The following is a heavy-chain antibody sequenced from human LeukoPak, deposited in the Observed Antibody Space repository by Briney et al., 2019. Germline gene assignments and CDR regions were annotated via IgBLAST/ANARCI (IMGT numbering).Heavy chain of an antibody. Sequence: GASVKVSCKASGYTFTSYYMRWVRQAPGQGLEWMGIINPSGGSTSYAQKFQGRVTMTRDTSTSTVYMELSSLRSEDTAVYYCARDRSTTYYYDSSGYLDYWGQGSLVTVSS. V-gene: IGHV1-46*01. CDR3: ARDRSTTYYYDSSGYLDY. CDR2: INPSGGST. J-gene: IGHJ4*02. CDR1: GYTFTSYY. D-gene: IGHD3-22*01.